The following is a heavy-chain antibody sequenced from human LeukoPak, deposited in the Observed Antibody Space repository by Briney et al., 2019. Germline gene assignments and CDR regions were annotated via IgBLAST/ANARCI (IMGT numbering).Heavy chain of an antibody. Sequence: PSETLSLTCTVSGGSISSSSNYWGWIRQPPGKGLEWIGSIYYSGSTYYNPSLKSRVTISVDTSKNQFSLKLSSVTAADTAVYYCASPRGEQAKFDYWGQGTLVTVSS. CDR3: ASPRGEQAKFDY. J-gene: IGHJ4*02. CDR1: GGSISSSSNY. CDR2: IYYSGST. V-gene: IGHV4-39*01. D-gene: IGHD3-16*01.